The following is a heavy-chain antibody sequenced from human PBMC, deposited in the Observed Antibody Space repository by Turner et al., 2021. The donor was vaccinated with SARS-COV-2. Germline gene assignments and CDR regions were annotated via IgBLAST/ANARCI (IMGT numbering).Heavy chain of an antibody. J-gene: IGHJ4*02. CDR3: ARSGWSLWYFDY. CDR1: GGSFRGYY. Sequence: QVQLQQWGAGLLKPSEALSLTCAVYGGSFRGYYWRWIRQPPGKGLEWIGEINHGESTNYNPSLKSRVTISVDTSKNQFALKLSSVTAADTAVYYCARSGWSLWYFDYWGQGTLVTVSS. D-gene: IGHD6-19*01. CDR2: INHGEST. V-gene: IGHV4-34*01.